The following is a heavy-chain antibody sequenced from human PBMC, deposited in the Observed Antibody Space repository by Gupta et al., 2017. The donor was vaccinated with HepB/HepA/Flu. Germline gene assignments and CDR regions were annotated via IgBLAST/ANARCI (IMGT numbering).Heavy chain of an antibody. CDR1: GYTSHNYQ. J-gene: IGHJ4*02. V-gene: IGHV1-46*02. CDR3: ARDVVTVANIFDY. CDR2: IKTSGGST. Sequence: VQLVQSGAEVKKPGASVKVSCKSSGYTSHNYQIHWVRQAPGQGLECMGIIKTSGGSTAYAQKFQGRVTMTRDTSTSTVYMEVSSLRSEDTAVYYCARDVVTVANIFDYWGQGTLVTVSS. D-gene: IGHD5-12*01.